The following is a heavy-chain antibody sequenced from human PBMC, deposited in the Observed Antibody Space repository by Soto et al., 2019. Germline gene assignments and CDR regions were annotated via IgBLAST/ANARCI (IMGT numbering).Heavy chain of an antibody. V-gene: IGHV1-69*13. D-gene: IGHD1-7*01. J-gene: IGHJ5*02. CDR2: IIPIFGTA. Sequence: SVKVSCKASGYTFTSYGISWVRQAPGQGLEWMGGIIPIFGTANYAQKFQGRVTITADESTSTAYMELSSLRSEDTAVYYCARDPTTDNWNYVPWFDPWGQGTLVTVSS. CDR1: GYTFTSYG. CDR3: ARDPTTDNWNYVPWFDP.